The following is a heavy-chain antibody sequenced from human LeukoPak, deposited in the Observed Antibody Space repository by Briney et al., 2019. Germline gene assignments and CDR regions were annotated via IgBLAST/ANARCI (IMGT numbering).Heavy chain of an antibody. CDR1: GGSISSYY. D-gene: IGHD3-10*01. V-gene: IGHV4-59*01. Sequence: SETLSLTCTVSGGSISSYYWNWIRQPPGKGLEWIGHTYNSGSTNYNPSLKSRVTISVDTSKNQFSLKLTSVTAADTAVYYRARDGSGSYLNWFDPWGQGTLVTVSS. CDR2: TYNSGST. J-gene: IGHJ5*02. CDR3: ARDGSGSYLNWFDP.